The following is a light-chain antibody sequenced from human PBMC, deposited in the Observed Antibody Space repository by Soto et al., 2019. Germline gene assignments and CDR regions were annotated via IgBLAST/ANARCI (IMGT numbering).Light chain of an antibody. CDR2: GAS. V-gene: IGKV3-20*01. J-gene: IGKJ1*01. CDR1: QSVSSSY. Sequence: EIVLTQSPGTLSLSQGERATLSCRASQSVSSSYLAWYQQRPGQAPRLLIYGASSRATGIPDRFSGSGSGTDFILTISRLESDDFAVYYCQQYGRSRWTFGQGTKVEIK. CDR3: QQYGRSRWT.